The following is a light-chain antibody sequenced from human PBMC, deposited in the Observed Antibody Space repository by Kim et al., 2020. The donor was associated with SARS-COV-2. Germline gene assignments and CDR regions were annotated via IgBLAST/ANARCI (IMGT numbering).Light chain of an antibody. J-gene: IGLJ3*02. Sequence: QSALTQPASLSGSPGQSVTISCSGTINDLGTYALISWYQQYPGKAPRLIIFDISQRPSGISGRFSGSKSGNTASLTISPLKPDDEADYFCCSFTGGVTWVFGGGTQLTVL. CDR2: DIS. CDR1: INDLGTYAL. CDR3: CSFTGGVTWV. V-gene: IGLV2-23*02.